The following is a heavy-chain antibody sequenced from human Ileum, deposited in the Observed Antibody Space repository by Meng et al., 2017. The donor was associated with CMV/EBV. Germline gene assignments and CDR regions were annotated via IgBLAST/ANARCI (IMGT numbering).Heavy chain of an antibody. CDR2: ISSSSSTI. V-gene: IGHV3-48*04. CDR3: ARGSTHCTNGACYGDYFYGMDV. J-gene: IGHJ6*02. Sequence: GGSLRLSCAASGFTFSSYSMNWVRQAPGKGLEWLSYISSSSSTIYYADSVKGRFTISRDNAKNSLYLQMNSLRAEDTAVYYCARGSTHCTNGACYGDYFYGMDVWGHGTTVTVSS. D-gene: IGHD2-8*01. CDR1: GFTFSSYS.